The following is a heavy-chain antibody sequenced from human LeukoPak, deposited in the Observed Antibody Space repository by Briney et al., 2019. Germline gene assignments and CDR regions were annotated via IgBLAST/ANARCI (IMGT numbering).Heavy chain of an antibody. Sequence: PGGSLRLSCAASGFTFDDYAMHWVRQAPGKGLEWVSGISWNSGSIGYADSVKGRFTISRDNAKNSLYLQMNSLRAEDTALYYCAKDQPAAVPSWGQGTLVTVSS. D-gene: IGHD6-13*01. CDR2: ISWNSGSI. CDR1: GFTFDDYA. CDR3: AKDQPAAVPS. J-gene: IGHJ4*02. V-gene: IGHV3-9*01.